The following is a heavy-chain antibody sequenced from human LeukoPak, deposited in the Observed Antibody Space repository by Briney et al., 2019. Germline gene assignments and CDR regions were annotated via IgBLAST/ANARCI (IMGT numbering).Heavy chain of an antibody. D-gene: IGHD2-2*01. J-gene: IGHJ4*02. CDR1: GLTFSSNG. CDR3: ARGGKTIMCPTSCYDY. CDR2: ISGSGGSP. Sequence: GGSLRLSCAASGLTFSSNGMSWVRQAPGRGLEWVSVISGSGGSPDYTDSVKGRFTIFRDNSKNTLYLQMNSLRAEDTAVYYCARGGKTIMCPTSCYDYWGQGTLVTVSS. V-gene: IGHV3-23*01.